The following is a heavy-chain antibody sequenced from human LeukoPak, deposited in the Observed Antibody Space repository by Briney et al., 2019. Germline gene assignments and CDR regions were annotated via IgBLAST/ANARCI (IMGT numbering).Heavy chain of an antibody. J-gene: IGHJ6*03. CDR2: ISYDGSNK. Sequence: GRSLRLSCAASGFTFSSYAMHWVRQAPGKGLERVAVISYDGSNKYYADSVKGRFTISRDNSKNTLYLQMNSLRAEDTAVYYCARANDFWSGTYMDVWGKGTTVTVSS. CDR3: ARANDFWSGTYMDV. D-gene: IGHD3-3*01. V-gene: IGHV3-30*01. CDR1: GFTFSSYA.